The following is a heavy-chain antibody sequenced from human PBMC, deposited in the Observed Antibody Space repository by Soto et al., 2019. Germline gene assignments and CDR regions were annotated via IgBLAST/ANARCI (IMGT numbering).Heavy chain of an antibody. D-gene: IGHD1-26*01. CDR2: IYYSGST. Sequence: QVPLQESGPGLVKPSQTLSLTCTVSGGSISSGGYYWSWIRQHPGKGLEWIGYIYYSGSTYYNPSLKSRVTISVDTSKNQFSLKLSSVTAADTAVYYCARDEVGATVSSWFDPWGQGTLVTVSS. CDR3: ARDEVGATVSSWFDP. CDR1: GGSISSGGYY. V-gene: IGHV4-31*03. J-gene: IGHJ5*02.